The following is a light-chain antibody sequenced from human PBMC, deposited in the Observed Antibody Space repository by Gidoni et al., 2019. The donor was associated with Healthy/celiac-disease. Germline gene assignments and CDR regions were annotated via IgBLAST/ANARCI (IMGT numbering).Light chain of an antibody. J-gene: IGKJ1*01. V-gene: IGKV1-5*01. CDR1: QSICSW. Sequence: DIQMTQSPSTLSASVGDRVTITCRATQSICSWLAWYQQKPGKAPKLLFYDASSLESGVPSRFSGSGSGTEFTLTISSLQPDDFATYYCQQYNSYSRTFGQGTKVEIK. CDR2: DAS. CDR3: QQYNSYSRT.